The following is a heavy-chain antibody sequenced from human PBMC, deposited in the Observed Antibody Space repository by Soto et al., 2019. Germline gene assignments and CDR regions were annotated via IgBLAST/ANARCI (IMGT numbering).Heavy chain of an antibody. D-gene: IGHD2-2*01. J-gene: IGHJ6*02. Sequence: LRLSCAASGLTFSSYGMHWVRQAPGKGLEWVAVISYDGSNKYYADSVKGRFTISRDNSKNTLYLQMNSLRAEDTAVYYCAKEGYCSSTSCYGGFYYYYGMDVWGQGTTVTVSS. CDR1: GLTFSSYG. V-gene: IGHV3-30*18. CDR3: AKEGYCSSTSCYGGFYYYYGMDV. CDR2: ISYDGSNK.